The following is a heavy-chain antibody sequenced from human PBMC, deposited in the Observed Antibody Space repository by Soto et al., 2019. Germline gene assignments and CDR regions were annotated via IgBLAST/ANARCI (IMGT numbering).Heavy chain of an antibody. V-gene: IGHV4-4*02. CDR2: IDHNGIT. J-gene: IGHJ6*02. Sequence: AETLALTCAFSGESFSRSKWCTWVRQTPVKGLELIGKIDHNGITNYNPSLESRVTILKDNSKNQLSLRLTSVTGADSAVYYCVRLNRDYYYYGMDVWGQGATVTVSS. CDR3: VRLNRDYYYYGMDV. CDR1: GESFSRSKW.